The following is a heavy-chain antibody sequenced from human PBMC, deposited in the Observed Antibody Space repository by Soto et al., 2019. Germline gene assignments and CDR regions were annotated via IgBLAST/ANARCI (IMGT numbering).Heavy chain of an antibody. J-gene: IGHJ4*02. CDR2: IYHSGST. Sequence: QLQLQESGSGLVKPSQTLSLTCAVSVGSISSGGYSWSWIRQPPGKGRAWIGYIYHSGSTYYNPSLKSRVTISVDRSKNQFSLKLSSVTAADTAVYYCARGRSYGGKSEYDYWGQGTLVTVSS. CDR3: ARGRSYGGKSEYDY. V-gene: IGHV4-30-2*01. CDR1: VGSISSGGYS. D-gene: IGHD4-17*01.